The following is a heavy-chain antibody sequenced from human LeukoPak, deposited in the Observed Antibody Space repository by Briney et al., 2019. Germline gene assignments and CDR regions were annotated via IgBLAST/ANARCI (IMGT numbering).Heavy chain of an antibody. CDR3: ARDGGSSFVLGSNWFDP. D-gene: IGHD6-13*01. J-gene: IGHJ5*02. CDR2: INPNSGGT. Sequence: ASVKVSCKASGYTFTGYYMHWVRQAPGQGLEWMGWINPNSGGTNYAQKFQGRVTITRDTSISTAYMELSRLRSDDTAVYYCARDGGSSFVLGSNWFDPWGQGTLVTVSS. V-gene: IGHV1-2*02. CDR1: GYTFTGYY.